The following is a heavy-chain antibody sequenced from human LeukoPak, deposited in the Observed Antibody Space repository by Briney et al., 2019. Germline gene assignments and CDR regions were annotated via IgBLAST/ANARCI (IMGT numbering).Heavy chain of an antibody. Sequence: SETLSLTCTVSGGSISSYYWSWIRQPPGKGLEWIGYIYTSGSTNYNPSLKSRVTISVDTSKNQFSLKLSSVTAADTAVYYCARLLIVVVPAAMVAHAFDIWGQGTMVTVSS. CDR1: GGSISSYY. J-gene: IGHJ3*02. V-gene: IGHV4-4*09. CDR3: ARLLIVVVPAAMVAHAFDI. CDR2: IYTSGST. D-gene: IGHD2-2*01.